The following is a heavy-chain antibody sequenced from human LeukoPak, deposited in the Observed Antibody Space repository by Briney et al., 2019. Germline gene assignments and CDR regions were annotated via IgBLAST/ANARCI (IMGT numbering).Heavy chain of an antibody. V-gene: IGHV4-59*08. CDR2: IYYSGST. Sequence: PSETLSLTCTVSGGSISSYYWSWIRQPPGKGLEWIGYIYYSGSTNYNPSLKSRVTISVDTSKNQFSLKLSSVTAADTAVYYCARLGGGKARDIVVVVAATPTWWFDPWGQGTLVTVSS. CDR1: GGSISSYY. D-gene: IGHD2-15*01. CDR3: ARLGGGKARDIVVVVAATPTWWFDP. J-gene: IGHJ5*02.